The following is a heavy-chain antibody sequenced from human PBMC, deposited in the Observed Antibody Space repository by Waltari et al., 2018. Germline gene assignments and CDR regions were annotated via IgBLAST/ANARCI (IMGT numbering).Heavy chain of an antibody. Sequence: QVQLQESGPGLVKPSQTLSLTCTVSGGSISSGSYYWSWIRPPAGKGLEWIGRIYTSGRTNYNPSLKSRGTISVDTSKNQFSLKLSSVTAADTAVYYCARDLDSGSYPAGWFDPWGQGTLVTVSS. V-gene: IGHV4-61*02. D-gene: IGHD1-26*01. CDR2: IYTSGRT. CDR1: GGSISSGSYY. J-gene: IGHJ5*02. CDR3: ARDLDSGSYPAGWFDP.